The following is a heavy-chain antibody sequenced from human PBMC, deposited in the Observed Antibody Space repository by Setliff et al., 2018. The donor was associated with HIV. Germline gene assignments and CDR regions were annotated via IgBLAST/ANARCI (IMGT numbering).Heavy chain of an antibody. Sequence: PSETLSLTCTVSGGSISGGSYYWSWIRQPAGKGLEWIGHIYTSGSTNYNPSLKSRVTISEDTSKHQFSLKLTSVTAADTAVYYCARSPRLRGGHNWFDPWGQGTLVTVSS. J-gene: IGHJ5*02. CDR3: ARSPRLRGGHNWFDP. V-gene: IGHV4-61*09. D-gene: IGHD4-17*01. CDR2: IYTSGST. CDR1: GGSISGGSYY.